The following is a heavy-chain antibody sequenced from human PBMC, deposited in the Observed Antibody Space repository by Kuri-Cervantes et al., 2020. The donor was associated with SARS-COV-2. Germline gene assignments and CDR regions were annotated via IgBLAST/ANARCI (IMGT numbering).Heavy chain of an antibody. D-gene: IGHD3-3*01. CDR3: AKGRAIFGVDNHYYYMDV. CDR2: ISGSGGST. Sequence: GESLKISCAASGFTFSSYSMNWVRQAPGKGLEWVSAISGSGGSTYYADSVKGRFTISRDNSKNSLYLQMNSLRTEDTAMYYCAKGRAIFGVDNHYYYMDVWGQGTTVTVSS. J-gene: IGHJ6*03. CDR1: GFTFSSYS. V-gene: IGHV3-23*01.